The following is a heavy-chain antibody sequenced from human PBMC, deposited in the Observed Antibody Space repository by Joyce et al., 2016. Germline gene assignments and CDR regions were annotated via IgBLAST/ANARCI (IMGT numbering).Heavy chain of an antibody. J-gene: IGHJ4*02. Sequence: EVQLVQSGAEVKKPGESLRISCKGSGYSFTTYWISWVRQMPVKGLDWMGRIDPIDSYTNYSPSFQGHGIISADKSINTAYLQWSSVKASDTAMYYCARHDDTTTAEFDYWGQGTLVTVSS. CDR2: IDPIDSYT. CDR1: GYSFTTYW. V-gene: IGHV5-10-1*03. CDR3: ARHDDTTTAEFDY. D-gene: IGHD1-1*01.